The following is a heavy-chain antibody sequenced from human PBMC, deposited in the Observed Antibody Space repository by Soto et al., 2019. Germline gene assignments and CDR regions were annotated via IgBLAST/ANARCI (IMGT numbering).Heavy chain of an antibody. V-gene: IGHV1-46*01. CDR1: GYTFTNFY. D-gene: IGHD1-1*01. J-gene: IGHJ4*02. CDR3: APDVSFGERRGPNYFDY. CDR2: ISPRGDHT. Sequence: QVQLVQSGAEVKKPGASVRISCKASGYTFTNFYLHWVRQAPGQGLEWMGIISPRGDHTWYAQKSKRRVTMTRDPATSPVYMEVSGLRSEGTAIYYCAPDVSFGERRGPNYFDYWGRGTLLTVSS.